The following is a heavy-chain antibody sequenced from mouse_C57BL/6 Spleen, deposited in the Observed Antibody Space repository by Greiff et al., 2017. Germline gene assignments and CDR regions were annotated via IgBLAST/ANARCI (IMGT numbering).Heavy chain of an antibody. V-gene: IGHV1-76*01. Sequence: QVQLQQPGAELVRPGSSVKLSCKASGYTFTDYYINWVKQRPGQGLEWIARIYPGSGNTYYNEKFKGKATLTAEKSSSTAYMQLSSLASEDSAVDICARCGDGVHRYFDVWGTGTTVTVSS. D-gene: IGHD1-1*02. CDR1: GYTFTDYY. J-gene: IGHJ1*03. CDR2: IYPGSGNT. CDR3: ARCGDGVHRYFDV.